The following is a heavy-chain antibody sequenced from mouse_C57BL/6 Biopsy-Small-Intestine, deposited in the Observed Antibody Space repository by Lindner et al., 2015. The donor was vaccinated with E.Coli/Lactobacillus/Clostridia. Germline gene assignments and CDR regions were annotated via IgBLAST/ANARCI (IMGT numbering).Heavy chain of an antibody. CDR3: AREAVPATGPYHFGMDV. CDR2: INPSGGST. D-gene: IGHD1-1*01. J-gene: IGHJ1*01. Sequence: SVKVSCKASGYIFNNYYIHWVRQAPGQGLEWVGIINPSGGSTTYAQKFQGRVTVTRDTSTSMVYMELRRLTSEDTAAYYCAREAVPATGPYHFGMDVWGQGTTVTVSS. V-gene: IGHV1-18*01. CDR1: GYIFNNYY.